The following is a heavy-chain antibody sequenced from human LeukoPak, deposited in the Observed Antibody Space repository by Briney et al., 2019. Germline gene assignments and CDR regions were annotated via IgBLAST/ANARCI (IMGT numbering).Heavy chain of an antibody. J-gene: IGHJ4*02. CDR2: ISHDGII. D-gene: IGHD5-24*01. CDR1: GFTFSSYV. Sequence: GGTLRLSCETAGFTFSSYVMHWVRRTPGKGLVWVSRISHDGIISYADSVKGRFTISRDNAKNTLILQMNSLRVEDTAVYYCARDWVYKIDYWGRGTLVTVSS. CDR3: ARDWVYKIDY. V-gene: IGHV3-74*01.